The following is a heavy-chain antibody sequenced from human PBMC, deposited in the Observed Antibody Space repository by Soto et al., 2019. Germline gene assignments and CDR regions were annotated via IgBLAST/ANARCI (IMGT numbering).Heavy chain of an antibody. CDR1: GFTFSSYG. CDR2: IWYDGSNK. J-gene: IGHJ6*02. CDR3: ARALDFYVISGYSDIYYYYYGMDV. V-gene: IGHV3-33*01. D-gene: IGHD3-22*01. Sequence: GGSLRLSCAASGFTFSSYGMHWVRQAPGKGLEWVAVIWYDGSNKYYADSVKGRFTISRDNSKNTLYLQMNSLRVEDTALYYCARALDFYVISGYSDIYYYYYGMDVWGQGTKVTVSS.